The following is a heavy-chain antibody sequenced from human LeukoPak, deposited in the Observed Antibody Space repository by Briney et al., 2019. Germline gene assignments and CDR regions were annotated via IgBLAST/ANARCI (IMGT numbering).Heavy chain of an antibody. CDR3: ARESLYYDILTGPGHNNWFDP. J-gene: IGHJ5*02. CDR1: GYTFTSYY. V-gene: IGHV1-46*01. Sequence: GASVKVSCKASGYTFTSYYMHWVRQAPGQGLEWMGIINPSGGSTSCAQKFQGRVTMTRDMSTSTVYMELSSLRSEDTAVYYCARESLYYDILTGPGHNNWFDPWGQGTLVTVSS. D-gene: IGHD3-9*01. CDR2: INPSGGST.